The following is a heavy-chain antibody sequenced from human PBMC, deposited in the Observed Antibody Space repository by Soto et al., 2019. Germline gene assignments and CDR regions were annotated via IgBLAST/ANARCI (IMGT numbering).Heavy chain of an antibody. J-gene: IGHJ5*01. D-gene: IGHD5-18*01. CDR2: IIPIFGTP. CDR1: GGSFRSYA. Sequence: QVQLVQSGAEVKKPGSSVKVSCKASGGSFRSYAVNWVRQAPGQGLECLGGIIPIFGTPNYAQKFHGRVSITADESTSTVYMDLIRLTSEATAVYYCAYSANHRYFFDSWGQGTLVTVSS. V-gene: IGHV1-69*12. CDR3: AYSANHRYFFDS.